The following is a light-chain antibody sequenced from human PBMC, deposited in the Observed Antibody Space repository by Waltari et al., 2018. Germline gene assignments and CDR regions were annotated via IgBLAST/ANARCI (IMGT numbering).Light chain of an antibody. Sequence: QSALTQSASVSGSPGQSITISCTGTSRDVGGYNHASWYQQHPGKAPKLMIYDVTNRPSGVSNRFSGSKSGNTASLTISGLQAEDEADYYCSSYTSSSALVFGGGTKLTVL. CDR1: SRDVGGYNH. CDR2: DVT. V-gene: IGLV2-14*03. J-gene: IGLJ2*01. CDR3: SSYTSSSALV.